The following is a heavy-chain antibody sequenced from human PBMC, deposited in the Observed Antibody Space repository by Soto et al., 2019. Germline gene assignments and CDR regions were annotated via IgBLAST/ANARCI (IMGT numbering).Heavy chain of an antibody. J-gene: IGHJ6*02. V-gene: IGHV1-2*04. Sequence: GASVKVSCKASGYTFIGYYMHWVRQAPGQGLEWMGWINPNSGGTNYAQKFQGWVTMTRDTSISTAYMELSRLRSDDTAVYYCARDPHPSCGGDCNYDYGMDVWGQGTQVTVSS. D-gene: IGHD2-21*02. CDR2: INPNSGGT. CDR3: ARDPHPSCGGDCNYDYGMDV. CDR1: GYTFIGYY.